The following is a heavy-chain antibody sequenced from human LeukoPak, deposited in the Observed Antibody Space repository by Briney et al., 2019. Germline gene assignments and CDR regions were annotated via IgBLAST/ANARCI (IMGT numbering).Heavy chain of an antibody. CDR3: ARADSSGWYPYYYGMDV. CDR1: GGSISSSNFY. D-gene: IGHD6-19*01. CDR2: IYHSGST. Sequence: SETLSLTCTVSGGSISSSNFYWGWIRQPPGKGLEWIGSIYHSGSTYYNPSLKSRVTISLDTSKNQFSLKLSSVTAADTAVYYCARADSSGWYPYYYGMDVWGQGTTVTVSS. J-gene: IGHJ6*02. V-gene: IGHV4-39*07.